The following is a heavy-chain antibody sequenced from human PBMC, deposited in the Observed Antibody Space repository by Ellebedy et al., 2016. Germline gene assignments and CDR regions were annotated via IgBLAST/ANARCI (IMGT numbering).Heavy chain of an antibody. CDR3: TRGSSPERFGEVFPGVFDP. D-gene: IGHD3-10*01. Sequence: GESLKISCTASGFTFGFYAIGWFRQAPGKGLEWVGFIRSQYYGAATEYAASVKGRFTVSRDDSKTVAYLQMNSLETEDTSVYYCTRGSSPERFGEVFPGVFDPWGQGTLVTVSS. V-gene: IGHV3-49*03. CDR1: GFTFGFYA. CDR2: IRSQYYGAAT. J-gene: IGHJ5*02.